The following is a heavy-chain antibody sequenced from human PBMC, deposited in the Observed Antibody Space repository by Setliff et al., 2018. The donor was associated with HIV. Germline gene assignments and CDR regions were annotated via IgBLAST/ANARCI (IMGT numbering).Heavy chain of an antibody. CDR2: ISSSSSTI. Sequence: GGSLRLSCAASGFTFSSYSMNWVRQAPGKGLEWVSYISSSSSTIYYADSVKGRFTYSRDNAKNSLYLQMNSLGAEDTAVYYCANRLRGYNKWYYFDYWGQGTLVTVSS. CDR1: GFTFSSYS. V-gene: IGHV3-48*01. D-gene: IGHD1-1*01. J-gene: IGHJ4*02. CDR3: ANRLRGYNKWYYFDY.